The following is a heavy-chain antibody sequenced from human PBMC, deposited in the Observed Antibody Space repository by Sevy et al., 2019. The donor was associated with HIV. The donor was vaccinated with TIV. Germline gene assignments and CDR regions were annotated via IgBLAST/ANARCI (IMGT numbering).Heavy chain of an antibody. Sequence: GGSLRLSCAASGFTFSSYWMSWVRQAPGKGLEWVANIKQDGSEKYYVDSVKGRFTISRDNAMNSRYLQMNSLRAEDTAVYYCARENRATGDNFYYYSYGMDVLGQGTTVTVSS. D-gene: IGHD1-26*01. CDR3: ARENRATGDNFYYYSYGMDV. V-gene: IGHV3-7*01. CDR1: GFTFSSYW. J-gene: IGHJ6*02. CDR2: IKQDGSEK.